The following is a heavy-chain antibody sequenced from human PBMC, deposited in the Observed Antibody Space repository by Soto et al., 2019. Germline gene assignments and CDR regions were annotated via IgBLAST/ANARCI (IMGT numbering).Heavy chain of an antibody. CDR3: ARHPTTAMVFDY. V-gene: IGHV1-69*13. D-gene: IGHD5-18*01. J-gene: IGHJ4*02. CDR2: IIPIFGTA. Sequence: SVKVSCKASGGTFSSYAISWVRQAPGQGLEWMGGIIPIFGTANYAQKFQGRVTITADESTSTAYMELSSLRSEDTAVYYCARHPTTAMVFDYWGQGTLVTVSS. CDR1: GGTFSSYA.